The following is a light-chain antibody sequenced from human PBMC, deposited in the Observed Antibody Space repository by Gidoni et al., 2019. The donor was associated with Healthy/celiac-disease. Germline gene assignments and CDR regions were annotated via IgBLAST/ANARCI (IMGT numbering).Light chain of an antibody. Sequence: LTQPASVSGSPGQSITISCTGTSSDVGGYNYVSWYQQHPGKAPKLMIYDVSNRPSGVSNRFSGSKSGNTASLTISGLQAEDEADYYCSSYTSSSTLVFGGGTKLTVL. CDR1: SSDVGGYNY. CDR2: DVS. CDR3: SSYTSSSTLV. J-gene: IGLJ2*01. V-gene: IGLV2-14*01.